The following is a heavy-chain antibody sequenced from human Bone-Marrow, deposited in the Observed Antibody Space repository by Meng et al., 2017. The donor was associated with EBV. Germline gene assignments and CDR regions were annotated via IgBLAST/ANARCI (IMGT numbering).Heavy chain of an antibody. CDR3: ARVGYDSLDY. CDR1: GGSISSRNW. Sequence: QVLLPGSGPGLVKPSGSLSLTCVFSGGSISSRNWWSWVRQPPGKGQEWIGEIYHSGSTNYNPSLKSRVTISVDKSKNQFSLKLSSVTAADTAVYYCARVGYDSLDYWGQGTLVTVSS. V-gene: IGHV4-4*02. D-gene: IGHD3-22*01. CDR2: IYHSGST. J-gene: IGHJ4*02.